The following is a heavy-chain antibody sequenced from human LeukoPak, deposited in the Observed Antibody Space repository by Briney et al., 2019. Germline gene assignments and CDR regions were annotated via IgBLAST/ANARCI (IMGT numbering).Heavy chain of an antibody. CDR2: IIPILGIA. D-gene: IGHD3-10*01. J-gene: IGHJ5*02. V-gene: IGHV1-69*04. CDR1: GGTFSSYA. CDR3: ARDGRITMVRGSKPRGNWFDP. Sequence: GSSVKVSCKASGGTFSSYATSWVRQAPGQGLEWMGRIIPILGIANYAQKFQGRVTITADKSTSTAYMELSSLRSEDTAVYYCARDGRITMVRGSKPRGNWFDPWGQGTLVTVSS.